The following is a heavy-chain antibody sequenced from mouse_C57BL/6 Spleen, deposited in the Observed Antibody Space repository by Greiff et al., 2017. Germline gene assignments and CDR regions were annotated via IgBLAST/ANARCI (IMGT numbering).Heavy chain of an antibody. J-gene: IGHJ2*01. D-gene: IGHD2-5*01. CDR2: ISYDGSN. CDR1: GYSITSGYY. V-gene: IGHV3-6*01. CDR3: ARDSNYDFDY. Sequence: EVKLQESGPGLVKPSQSLSLTCSVTGYSITSGYYWNWIRQFPGNKLEWMGYISYDGSNKYNPSLKNRISITRDTSKNQFFLKLNSVTTEDTATYYCARDSNYDFDYWGQCTTLTVSS.